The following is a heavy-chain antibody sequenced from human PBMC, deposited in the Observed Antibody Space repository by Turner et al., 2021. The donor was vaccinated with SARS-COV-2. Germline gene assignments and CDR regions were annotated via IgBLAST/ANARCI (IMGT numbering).Heavy chain of an antibody. Sequence: EVQLLESGGGLVLPGGFLRLSCAASGLSFSSYAMNWIRQAPGKGLEWVSSISGGGGNTFYADSVKGRFTISRDNSKNTLYLQMNSLRAEDTAVYYCAKGYSYDLDPWGQGTLVTVSS. D-gene: IGHD5-18*01. CDR2: ISGGGGNT. J-gene: IGHJ5*02. CDR1: GLSFSSYA. V-gene: IGHV3-23*01. CDR3: AKGYSYDLDP.